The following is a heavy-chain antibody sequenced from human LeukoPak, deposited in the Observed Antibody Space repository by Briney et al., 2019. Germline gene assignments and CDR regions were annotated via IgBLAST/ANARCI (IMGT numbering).Heavy chain of an antibody. CDR2: LYTGGGT. D-gene: IGHD3-22*01. J-gene: IGHJ4*02. CDR3: TRSGYRHPYHFDS. Sequence: GGSLRLSCAASGFSVSTTYMSWVRQTPEKGLQWVSVLYTGGGTDHADSVKGRFTISRDSSKNTLSLQMSNLRAEDTAIYYCTRSGYRHPYHFDSWGQGTLVIVSS. V-gene: IGHV3-53*01. CDR1: GFSVSTTY.